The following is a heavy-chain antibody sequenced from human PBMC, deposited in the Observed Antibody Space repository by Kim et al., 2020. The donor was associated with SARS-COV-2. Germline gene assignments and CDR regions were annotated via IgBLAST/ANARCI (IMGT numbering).Heavy chain of an antibody. D-gene: IGHD3-22*01. CDR2: IYSGGST. J-gene: IGHJ3*02. V-gene: IGHV3-66*01. Sequence: GGSLRLSCAASGFTVSSNYMSWVRQAPGKGLEWVSVIYSGGSTYYADSVKGRFTISRDNSKNTLYLQMSSLRAEDTAVYYCASERGITMIVVPTRGSYAFDIWGQGTMVTVSS. CDR3: ASERGITMIVVPTRGSYAFDI. CDR1: GFTVSSNY.